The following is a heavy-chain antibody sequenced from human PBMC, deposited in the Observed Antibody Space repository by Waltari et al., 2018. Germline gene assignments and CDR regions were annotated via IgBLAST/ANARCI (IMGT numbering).Heavy chain of an antibody. V-gene: IGHV4-61*09. Sequence: QVQLQESGPGLVKPSQTLSLTCTVSGGSLSRGSSSWSWIRQPAGKGLEWIGYIYTSGSTDYNQCLKSRVTKSVDTTKNQLTRRLSSVTAADTAGDYGARQDYGGNFLDYWGQGTLVTVSS. J-gene: IGHJ4*02. CDR1: GGSLSRGSSS. CDR3: ARQDYGGNFLDY. CDR2: IYTSGST. D-gene: IGHD2-21*02.